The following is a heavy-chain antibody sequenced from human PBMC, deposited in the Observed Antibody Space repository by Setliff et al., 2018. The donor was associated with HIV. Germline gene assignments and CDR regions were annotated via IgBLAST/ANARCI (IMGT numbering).Heavy chain of an antibody. CDR3: SSVLFHLGWLSTTHDAFDV. D-gene: IGHD3-3*01. V-gene: IGHV4-39*07. J-gene: IGHJ3*01. Sequence: SETLSLTCNVSRGSISRSSHYWGWIRQSPGKGLQWIGSLHYSGTTYYNPSLKRRVTISVDTSMNQFSLNLTSVTAADTAVYFCSSVLFHLGWLSTTHDAFDVWSPGTLVTVSS. CDR2: LHYSGTT. CDR1: RGSISRSSHY.